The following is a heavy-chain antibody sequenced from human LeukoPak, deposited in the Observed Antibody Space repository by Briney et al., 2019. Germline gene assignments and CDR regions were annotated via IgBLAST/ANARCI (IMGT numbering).Heavy chain of an antibody. V-gene: IGHV4-30-2*01. CDR2: IYHSGST. CDR3: ARQSPSYGDYDY. CDR1: GGSISNNHYY. D-gene: IGHD4-17*01. J-gene: IGHJ4*02. Sequence: SQTLSLTCTVSGGSISNNHYYWTWIRQPPGKGLEWIGYIYHSGSTYYNPSLKSRVTISVDTSKNQFSLKLSSVTAADTAVYYCARQSPSYGDYDYWGQGTPVTVSS.